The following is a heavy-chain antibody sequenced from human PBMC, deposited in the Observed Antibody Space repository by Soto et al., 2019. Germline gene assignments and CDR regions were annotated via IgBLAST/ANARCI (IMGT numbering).Heavy chain of an antibody. Sequence: VQLVQSGAEVKKPGASVTVSCKASGYTLSDYYIQWVRQAPGQGLEWMGWINPNSGDPHYAQKFQGRVTMRRETSINTANMELRWRRSEDTAVYYCTSEGVGIAAAGAGNDAFDIWGQGTKVTVSS. CDR2: INPNSGDP. J-gene: IGHJ3*02. CDR3: TSEGVGIAAAGAGNDAFDI. CDR1: GYTLSDYY. V-gene: IGHV1-2*02. D-gene: IGHD6-13*01.